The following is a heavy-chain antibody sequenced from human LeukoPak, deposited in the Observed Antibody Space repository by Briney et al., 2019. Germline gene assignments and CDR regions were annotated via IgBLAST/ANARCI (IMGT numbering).Heavy chain of an antibody. D-gene: IGHD4-11*01. CDR3: ARRATVTFDY. J-gene: IGHJ4*02. CDR2: IYPGDSDT. V-gene: IGHV5-51*01. CDR1: GYSFPSYW. Sequence: GESMKISCKGSGYSFPSYWIGWVRQMPGKGLEWMGIIYPGDSDTRYSPSFQGQVTISADKSISAAYLQWSSLKASDTAMYYCARRATVTFDYWGQGPLVTVSS.